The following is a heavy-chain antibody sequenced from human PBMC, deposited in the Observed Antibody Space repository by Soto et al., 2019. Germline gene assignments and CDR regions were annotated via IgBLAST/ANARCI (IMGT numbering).Heavy chain of an antibody. CDR3: AKDTGGVDGATGLAY. Sequence: EVQLLESGGGLVQPGGSLRLSCAASGFTFSSYAMSWVRQAPGKGLEWVSAISGSGGSTYYADSVKGRFTISRDNSKNTLDLKRNSLRAEDPAVYYCAKDTGGVDGATGLAYWGQGTLVTVSS. CDR1: GFTFSSYA. D-gene: IGHD3-10*01. CDR2: ISGSGGST. V-gene: IGHV3-23*01. J-gene: IGHJ4*02.